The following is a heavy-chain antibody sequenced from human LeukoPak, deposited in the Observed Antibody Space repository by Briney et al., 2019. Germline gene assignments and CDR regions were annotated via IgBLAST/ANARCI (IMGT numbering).Heavy chain of an antibody. Sequence: PGGSLRLSCAVSGFTFSNYAMTWVRQAPGKGLEWVSATTNSGATTYYADSVKGRFTISRDNSKNTLYLQMNSLRAEDTAVYYCARERFLEWLSFYYGMDVWGQGTTVTVSS. CDR2: TTNSGATT. CDR3: ARERFLEWLSFYYGMDV. CDR1: GFTFSNYA. V-gene: IGHV3-23*01. D-gene: IGHD3-3*01. J-gene: IGHJ6*02.